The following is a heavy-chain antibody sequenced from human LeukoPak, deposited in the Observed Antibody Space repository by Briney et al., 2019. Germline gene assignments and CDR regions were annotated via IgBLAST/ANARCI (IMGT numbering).Heavy chain of an antibody. CDR2: ISGNGGST. CDR1: GFTFSSYA. D-gene: IGHD3-22*01. J-gene: IGHJ3*02. CDR3: AKRGFTTDAFDI. Sequence: GGSLRLSCAASGFTFSSYAMSWVRQAPGKGLEWVSAISGNGGSTFYTDAVKGRFTISRDNSKNTLYLQMNSLRAEDTAVYYCAKRGFTTDAFDIWGPGTMVTVSS. V-gene: IGHV3-23*01.